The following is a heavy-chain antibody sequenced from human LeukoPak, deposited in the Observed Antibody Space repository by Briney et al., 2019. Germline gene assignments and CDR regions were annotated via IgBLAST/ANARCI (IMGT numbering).Heavy chain of an antibody. J-gene: IGHJ4*02. D-gene: IGHD1-26*01. CDR2: IKQDGSEK. CDR3: ARTTSGSYYRPSEYFDY. V-gene: IGHV3-7*01. Sequence: GGSLRLSCAASGFTFSSYWMSWVRQAPGKGLEWVANIKQDGSEKYYVDSVKGRFTISRDNAKNSLYLQMNSLRAEDTAVYYCARTTSGSYYRPSEYFDYWGQGTLVTVSS. CDR1: GFTFSSYW.